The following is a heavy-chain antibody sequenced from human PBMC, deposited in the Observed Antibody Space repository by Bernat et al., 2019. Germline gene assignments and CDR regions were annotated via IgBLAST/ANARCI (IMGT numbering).Heavy chain of an antibody. Sequence: QVQLQQWGAGLLKPSETLSLTCAVYGGSFSGYYWSWIRQPPGKGLEWIGEINHSGSTNYNPSPKSRVTISVDTSKNQFSLKLSSVTAADTAVYYCARVSAVVTHLRRTHYYYGMDVWGQGTTVTVSS. J-gene: IGHJ6*02. D-gene: IGHD4-23*01. CDR1: GGSFSGYY. V-gene: IGHV4-34*01. CDR3: ARVSAVVTHLRRTHYYYGMDV. CDR2: INHSGST.